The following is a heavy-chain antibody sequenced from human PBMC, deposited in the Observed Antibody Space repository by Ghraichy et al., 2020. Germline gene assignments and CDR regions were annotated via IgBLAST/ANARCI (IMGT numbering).Heavy chain of an antibody. CDR1: GGSISTSSYY. CDR3: ARLGYSGSGIFPYFDC. J-gene: IGHJ4*02. Sequence: SETLSLTCTVSGGSISTSSYYWGWIRQPPGQGLEWIGSIYYSGSTYYNPSLKSRVTISVDTSKNQFSLKLSSVTAADTAVYYCARLGYSGSGIFPYFDCWGQGTLVTVSS. V-gene: IGHV4-39*01. D-gene: IGHD3-10*01. CDR2: IYYSGST.